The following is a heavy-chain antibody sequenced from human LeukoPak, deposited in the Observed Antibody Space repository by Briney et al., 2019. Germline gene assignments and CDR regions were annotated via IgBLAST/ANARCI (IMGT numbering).Heavy chain of an antibody. CDR1: GYTFTSYG. J-gene: IGHJ4*02. CDR3: AKSNYGDSSAPFDY. V-gene: IGHV1-18*01. D-gene: IGHD4-17*01. CDR2: ISAYNGNT. Sequence: ASVKVSCKASGYTFTSYGISWVRQAPGQGLEWMGWISAYNGNTNYAQKLQGRVTMTTDTSTSTAYMELRSLRSDDTAVYYCAKSNYGDSSAPFDYGGRETLVTVPS.